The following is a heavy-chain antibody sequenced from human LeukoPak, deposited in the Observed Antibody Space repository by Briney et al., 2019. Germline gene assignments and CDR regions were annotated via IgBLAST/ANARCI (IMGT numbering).Heavy chain of an antibody. CDR1: GYTFTSYG. CDR2: ISAYNGNT. J-gene: IGHJ6*02. D-gene: IGHD2-2*01. Sequence: ASVKVSCKASGYTFTSYGISWVRQAPGQGLEWMGWISAYNGNTNYAQKLQGRVTMTTDTSTSTAYMELRSLRSDDTAVYYCARESYCSSTGCYSDYYYYGMDVWGQGTTVTVSS. V-gene: IGHV1-18*01. CDR3: ARESYCSSTGCYSDYYYYGMDV.